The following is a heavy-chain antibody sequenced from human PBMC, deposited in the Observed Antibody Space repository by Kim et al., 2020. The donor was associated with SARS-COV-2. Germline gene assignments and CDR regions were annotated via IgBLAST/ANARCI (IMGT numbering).Heavy chain of an antibody. J-gene: IGHJ5*02. CDR3: ARLCTSDRFNWFDP. D-gene: IGHD2-2*01. Sequence: GGSLRLSCAASGFTFSSYWMSWVRQAPGKGLEWVANIKQDGSEKYYVDSVKGRFTISRDNAKNSLYLQMNSLRAEDTAVYYCARLCTSDRFNWFDPWGQGTLVTVSS. V-gene: IGHV3-7*03. CDR2: IKQDGSEK. CDR1: GFTFSSYW.